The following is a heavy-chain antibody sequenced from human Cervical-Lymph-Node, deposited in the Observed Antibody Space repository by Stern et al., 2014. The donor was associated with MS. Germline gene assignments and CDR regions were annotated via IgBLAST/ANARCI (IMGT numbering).Heavy chain of an antibody. CDR2: ISSSGSTI. Sequence: QVQLGQSGGGFVKPGGSLRLSCAASGFTFSDYYMSWIRQAPGKGLEWVSCISSSGSTIYYADSVKGRFTISRDNAKNSLYLQMNSLRAEDTAVYYCAREAVAGDFDYWGQGTLVTVSS. J-gene: IGHJ4*02. V-gene: IGHV3-11*01. CDR3: AREAVAGDFDY. D-gene: IGHD6-19*01. CDR1: GFTFSDYY.